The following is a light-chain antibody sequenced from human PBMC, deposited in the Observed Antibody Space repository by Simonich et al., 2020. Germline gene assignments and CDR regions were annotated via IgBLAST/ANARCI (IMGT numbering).Light chain of an antibody. V-gene: IGKV3-15*01. CDR3: QQYNNWPPT. J-gene: IGKJ1*01. CDR1: QSVSST. Sequence: EIVMTQSPATLSVSPGERTTLSCRAIQSVSSTLAWAQQKPGPAPRLLIYGASTRATGIPARFSGSGSGTEFTLTISSLQSEDFAVYYCQQYNNWPPTFGQGTKVEIK. CDR2: GAS.